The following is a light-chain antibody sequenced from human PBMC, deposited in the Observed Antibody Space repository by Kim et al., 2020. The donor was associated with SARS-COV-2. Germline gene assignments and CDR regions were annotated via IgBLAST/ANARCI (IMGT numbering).Light chain of an antibody. CDR2: GDN. CDR1: SSNIGTNT. J-gene: IGLJ2*01. V-gene: IGLV1-44*01. Sequence: GQRVTISCSGSSSNIGTNTVSWYQQLPGTAPKLLSYGDNQRPSGGPDRFSGSKFGTSASLAISGIQSEDEADYYCAAWDDSLTGVRFGDGTQLTVL. CDR3: AAWDDSLTGVR.